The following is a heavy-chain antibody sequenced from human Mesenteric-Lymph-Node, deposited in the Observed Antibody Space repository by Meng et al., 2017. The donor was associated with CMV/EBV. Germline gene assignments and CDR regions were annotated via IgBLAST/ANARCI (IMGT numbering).Heavy chain of an antibody. D-gene: IGHD5-12*01. Sequence: SIRSYYWTWIRQPPGKGLEWIGYIYYSGSTNYNPSLESRVTISVDTSKNQFSLKLSSVTAADTAVYYCARLVRGYSGYNYVLVFDYWGQGTLVTVSS. J-gene: IGHJ4*02. CDR2: IYYSGST. CDR1: SIRSYY. CDR3: ARLVRGYSGYNYVLVFDY. V-gene: IGHV4-59*01.